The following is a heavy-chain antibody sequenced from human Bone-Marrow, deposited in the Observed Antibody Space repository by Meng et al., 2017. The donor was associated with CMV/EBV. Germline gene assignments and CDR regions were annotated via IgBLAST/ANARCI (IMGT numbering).Heavy chain of an antibody. V-gene: IGHV4-39*07. J-gene: IGHJ4*02. CDR1: GGSLSSTAYY. D-gene: IGHD2-2*01. CDR3: ARAYCSSTSCSDY. Sequence: SETLSLTCTVSGGSLSSTAYYWGWIRQPPGKGLEYIGTIYDSENTFYNPSLRGRLTISVDTSKNQFSLKLSSVTAADTAVYYCARAYCSSTSCSDYWGQGTLVTVSS. CDR2: IYDSENT.